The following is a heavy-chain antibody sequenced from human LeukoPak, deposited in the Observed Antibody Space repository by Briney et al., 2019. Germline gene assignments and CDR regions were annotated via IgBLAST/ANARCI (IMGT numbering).Heavy chain of an antibody. CDR1: GFTMTSYQ. CDR2: ISNSGTTI. Sequence: GGSLRLSCVASGFTMTSYQMNWVRQAPGKGLEWVSYISNSGTTIYYADSVKGRFTISRDTAKNSLFLQMDSLRAEDTAVYYCARRFDSWGQGTLVTVSS. V-gene: IGHV3-48*01. J-gene: IGHJ5*01. CDR3: ARRFDS.